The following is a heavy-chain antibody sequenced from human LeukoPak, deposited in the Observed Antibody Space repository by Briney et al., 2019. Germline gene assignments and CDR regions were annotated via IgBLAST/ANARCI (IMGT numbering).Heavy chain of an antibody. Sequence: SSETLSLTCTVSGGSISSYYWSWFRQPPGKGLEWIGYIYYSGSTNYNPSLKSRVTISVDASKNQFSLKLTSVTAADTAVYYCARGPPGGQFDPWGQGTLVTVSS. D-gene: IGHD3-10*01. CDR3: ARGPPGGQFDP. V-gene: IGHV4-59*01. CDR1: GGSISSYY. J-gene: IGHJ5*02. CDR2: IYYSGST.